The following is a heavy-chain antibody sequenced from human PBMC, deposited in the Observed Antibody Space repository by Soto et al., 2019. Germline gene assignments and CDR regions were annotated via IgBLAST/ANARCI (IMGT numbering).Heavy chain of an antibody. Sequence: QVQLVQSGAEVKKPGASVKVSCKASGYTFTSYDINWVRQATGQGLEWMGWMNPNSGNTGYAQKFQGRVTMTRNTSISTAYMELSSLRSEVTAVYYCARWPDGYYYYGMDVWCQGTTVTVSS. CDR2: MNPNSGNT. J-gene: IGHJ6*02. CDR3: ARWPDGYYYYGMDV. V-gene: IGHV1-8*01. CDR1: GYTFTSYD.